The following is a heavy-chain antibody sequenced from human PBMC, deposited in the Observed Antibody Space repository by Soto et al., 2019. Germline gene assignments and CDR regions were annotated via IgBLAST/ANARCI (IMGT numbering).Heavy chain of an antibody. V-gene: IGHV1-46*01. J-gene: IGHJ5*02. Sequence: QVQLVQSGSEVKQPGASVRVSCQASGYAFTRYYIHWVRQAPGQGLEWMGVINPSGGSTSYTQKFRGRVTMTSDTSTNTVFMDLRSLTSEDTAVYYCARAEYDILTGLYRGNYFDPWGQGTLVTVSP. CDR3: ARAEYDILTGLYRGNYFDP. D-gene: IGHD3-9*01. CDR2: INPSGGST. CDR1: GYAFTRYY.